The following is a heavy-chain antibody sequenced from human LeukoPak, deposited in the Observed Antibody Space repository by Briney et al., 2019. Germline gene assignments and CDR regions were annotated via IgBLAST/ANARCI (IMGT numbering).Heavy chain of an antibody. V-gene: IGHV4-59*11. D-gene: IGHD3-10*01. CDR1: GDSISKHY. CDR2: ISYNGST. J-gene: IGHJ4*02. CDR3: ARDSYYGSAISHLDY. Sequence: SETLSLTCTVSGDSISKHYWSWIRQSPGMGLEWIGYISYNGSTSYNPSLRSRVTISGDTSKNHFSLKLSSVTAADTALYYCARDSYYGSAISHLDYWGQGTLVTVSS.